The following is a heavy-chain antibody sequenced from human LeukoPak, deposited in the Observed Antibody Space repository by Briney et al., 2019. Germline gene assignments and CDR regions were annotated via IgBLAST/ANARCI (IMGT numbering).Heavy chain of an antibody. Sequence: GGSLRLSCAASGFTFSSDWMTWVRQAPGKGLEWGANIKQDGSEKYYVDSVKGRFTISRDNAKNSLYLQMNSLRAEDTAIYFRARVYSSSSRYFDYWGQGTLVTVSS. J-gene: IGHJ4*02. D-gene: IGHD6-6*01. CDR3: ARVYSSSSRYFDY. CDR2: IKQDGSEK. CDR1: GFTFSSDW. V-gene: IGHV3-7*05.